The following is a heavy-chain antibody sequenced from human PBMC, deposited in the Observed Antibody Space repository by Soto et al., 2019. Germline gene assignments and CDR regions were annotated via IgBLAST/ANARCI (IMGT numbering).Heavy chain of an antibody. CDR1: GDSISNLDYF. CDR3: ARELGYSSSWRGPDGWFDP. V-gene: IGHV4-30-4*01. D-gene: IGHD6-13*01. CDR2: IYKSATT. Sequence: SETLSLTCSVSGDSISNLDYFWAWIRQPPGQALEYIGYIYKSATTYYNPSFESRVAISVDTSKNQFSLKLSSVTAADTAVYYCARELGYSSSWRGPDGWFDPWGQGTLVTVSS. J-gene: IGHJ5*02.